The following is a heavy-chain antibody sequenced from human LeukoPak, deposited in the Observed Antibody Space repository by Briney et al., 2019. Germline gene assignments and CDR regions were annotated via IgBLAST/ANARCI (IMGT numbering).Heavy chain of an antibody. CDR2: IYYSGST. J-gene: IGHJ3*02. CDR1: GGSISSSSYY. Sequence: SETLSLTCTVSGGSISSSSYYWGWIRQPPGKGLEWIGRIYYSGSTYYNPSLKSRVTISVDTSKNQFSLKLSSVTAADTAVYYCARHNSTNPDAFDIWGQGKMVTVSS. D-gene: IGHD1-1*01. CDR3: ARHNSTNPDAFDI. V-gene: IGHV4-39*01.